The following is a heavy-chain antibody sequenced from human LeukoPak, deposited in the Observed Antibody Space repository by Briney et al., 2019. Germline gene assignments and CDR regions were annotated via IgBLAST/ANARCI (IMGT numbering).Heavy chain of an antibody. D-gene: IGHD3-10*01. Sequence: SETLSLTCTVSGGSISSYYWSWIRQPPGKGLEWIGYTYYSGSTNYNPSLKSRVTISVDTSKNQFSLKLSSVTAADTAVYYCARDNYYYGSGSYYFDYWGQGTLVTVSS. CDR1: GGSISSYY. J-gene: IGHJ4*02. V-gene: IGHV4-59*12. CDR3: ARDNYYYGSGSYYFDY. CDR2: TYYSGST.